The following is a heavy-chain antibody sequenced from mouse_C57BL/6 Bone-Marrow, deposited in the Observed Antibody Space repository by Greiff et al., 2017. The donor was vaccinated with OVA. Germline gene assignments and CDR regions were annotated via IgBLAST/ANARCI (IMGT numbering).Heavy chain of an antibody. Sequence: EVHLVESGGGLVKPGGSLKLSCAASGFTFSSYAMSWVRQTPEKRLEWVATISAGGSYTYYPDNVKGRFTISRDNAKNTLYLQMSHLKSEDTAVDYCARDGYSAFDYGGQGTTLTVSS. V-gene: IGHV5-4*01. CDR1: GFTFSSYA. CDR3: ARDGYSAFDY. J-gene: IGHJ2*01. CDR2: ISAGGSYT. D-gene: IGHD2-12*01.